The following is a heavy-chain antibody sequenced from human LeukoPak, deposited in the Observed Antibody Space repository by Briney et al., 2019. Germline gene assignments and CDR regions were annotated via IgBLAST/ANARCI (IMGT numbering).Heavy chain of an antibody. Sequence: GGSLRLSRAASGFTFSSYWMSWVRQAPGKGLEWVANIKQDGSEKYYVDSVKGRFTNSRDNAKNSLYLQMNSLRAEDTAVYYCARDVRWSYVYSSSSEGVFDYWGQGTLVTVSS. D-gene: IGHD6-6*01. CDR2: IKQDGSEK. V-gene: IGHV3-7*01. CDR3: ARDVRWSYVYSSSSEGVFDY. J-gene: IGHJ4*02. CDR1: GFTFSSYW.